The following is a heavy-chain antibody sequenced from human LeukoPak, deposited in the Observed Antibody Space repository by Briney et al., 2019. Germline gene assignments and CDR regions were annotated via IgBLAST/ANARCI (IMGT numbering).Heavy chain of an antibody. CDR3: AGRTYGSGSYLFHY. Sequence: AGGSLRLSCAASGFTFSDYYMTWIRQAPGKGLEWVSYISNSGSTIYYADSVKGRFTISRDNAKNSLYLHMNSLRAEDTAVYYCAGRTYGSGSYLFHYWGQGTLVTVSS. CDR2: ISNSGSTI. J-gene: IGHJ4*02. V-gene: IGHV3-11*01. D-gene: IGHD3-10*01. CDR1: GFTFSDYY.